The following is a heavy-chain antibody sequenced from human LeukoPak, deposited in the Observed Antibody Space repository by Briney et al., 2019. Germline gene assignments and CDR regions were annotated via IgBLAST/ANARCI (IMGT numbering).Heavy chain of an antibody. CDR3: ARALDSLDYFDY. Sequence: GGSLRLSCAASGFTFSSYAMSWVRQAPGKGLEWVSSISSSSSYIYYADSVKGRFTISRDNAKNSLYLQMNSLRAEVTAVYYCARALDSLDYFDYWGQGTLVTVSS. V-gene: IGHV3-21*01. J-gene: IGHJ4*02. D-gene: IGHD2-21*01. CDR1: GFTFSSYA. CDR2: ISSSSSYI.